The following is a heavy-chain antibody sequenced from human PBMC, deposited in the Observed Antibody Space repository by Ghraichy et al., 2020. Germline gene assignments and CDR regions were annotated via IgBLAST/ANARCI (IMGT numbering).Heavy chain of an antibody. CDR3: ASAIFGVVTHYYYYGMDV. CDR2: INPSGGST. Sequence: ASVKVSCKASGYTFTSYYMHWVRQAPGQGLEWMGIINPSGGSTSYAQKFQGRVTMTRDTSTSTVYMELSSLRSEDTAVYYCASAIFGVVTHYYYYGMDVWGQGTTVTVSS. V-gene: IGHV1-46*01. D-gene: IGHD3-3*01. J-gene: IGHJ6*02. CDR1: GYTFTSYY.